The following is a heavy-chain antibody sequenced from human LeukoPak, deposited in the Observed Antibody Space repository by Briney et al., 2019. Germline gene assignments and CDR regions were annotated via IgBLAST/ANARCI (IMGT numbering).Heavy chain of an antibody. Sequence: SETLSLTCAVYGGSFSCYYWSWIRQPPGKGLEWIGEIVHSGNTNYNPSIESRVHIQLDPSKIQFSLILTSVTAADTAVYYCARDPSPVVRASLMGYWGQGPLVTVSS. V-gene: IGHV4-34*12. CDR1: GGSFSCYY. CDR3: ARDPSPVVRASLMGY. D-gene: IGHD3-10*01. CDR2: IVHSGNT. J-gene: IGHJ4*02.